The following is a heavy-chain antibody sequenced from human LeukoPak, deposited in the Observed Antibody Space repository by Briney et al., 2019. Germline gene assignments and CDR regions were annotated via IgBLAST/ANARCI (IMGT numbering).Heavy chain of an antibody. Sequence: PGGSLRPSCAGSGFTFSSYAMSWVRQAPGKGLEWVSAISGSGGSTYYADSVKGRFTISRDNSKNTLYLQMNSLRAEDTAVYYCAKENSQYYDILTGYPTLGNAFDIWGQGTMVTVSS. J-gene: IGHJ3*02. D-gene: IGHD3-9*01. V-gene: IGHV3-23*01. CDR1: GFTFSSYA. CDR2: ISGSGGST. CDR3: AKENSQYYDILTGYPTLGNAFDI.